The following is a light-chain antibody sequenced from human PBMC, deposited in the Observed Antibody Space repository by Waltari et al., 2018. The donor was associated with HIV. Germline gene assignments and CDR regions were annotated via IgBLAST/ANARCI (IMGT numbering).Light chain of an antibody. V-gene: IGKV2-28*01. CDR3: MQALQTPLIT. J-gene: IGKJ5*01. CDR2: LAS. Sequence: DIVMTQSPLSLPVTPGEPASISCRSRQSLLNSNGFNYLDWYLQKPGQSPRLLIYLASDRAPGVPDRFSGSGSGTDFTLKISRVEAEDVGVYYCMQALQTPLITFGQGTRLEIK. CDR1: QSLLNSNGFNY.